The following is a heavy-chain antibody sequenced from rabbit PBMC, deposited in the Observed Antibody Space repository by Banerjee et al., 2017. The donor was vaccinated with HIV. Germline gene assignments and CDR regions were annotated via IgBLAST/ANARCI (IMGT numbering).Heavy chain of an antibody. V-gene: IGHV1S45*01. CDR1: GFSFSNKYV. Sequence: QEQLEESGGGLVKPEGSLTLTCNASGFSFSNKYVMCWFRQAPGKGLEWIACINTSSGNTVYASWAKGRFTIAKPSSTTVSLQMASLAVADTATYFCAGAGSSSSWSPVLWGPGTRVTVS. J-gene: IGHJ4*01. CDR3: AGAGSSSSWSPVL. D-gene: IGHD4-2*01. CDR2: INTSSGNT.